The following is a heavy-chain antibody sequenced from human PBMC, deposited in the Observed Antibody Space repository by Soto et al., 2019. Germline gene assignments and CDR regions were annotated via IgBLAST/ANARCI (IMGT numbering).Heavy chain of an antibody. CDR2: ISYSGST. J-gene: IGHJ4*02. Sequence: PSETLSLTCAVSGGSFSGYYWAWIRQPPGKGLEWIGQISYSGSTNYNPSLKSRVFISIGTSNNQISLELSFVTAADTAVYYCARFSVQYDAGTYEGGYYYFDCWGQGTLVTVSS. CDR1: GGSFSGYY. CDR3: ARFSVQYDAGTYEGGYYYFDC. V-gene: IGHV4-34*01. D-gene: IGHD3-10*01.